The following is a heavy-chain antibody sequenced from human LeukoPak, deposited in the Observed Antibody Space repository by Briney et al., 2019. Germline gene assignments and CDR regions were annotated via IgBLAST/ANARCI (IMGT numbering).Heavy chain of an antibody. V-gene: IGHV4-34*01. D-gene: IGHD1-26*01. CDR2: INHSGST. Sequence: SETLSLTCAVYGGSFSGYYWSWIRQPPGKGLEWIGEINHSGSTNYNPSLKSRVTISVDTSKNQFSLKRSSVTAADTAVYYCAWTIVGATIVDDYWGQGTLVTVSS. J-gene: IGHJ4*02. CDR1: GGSFSGYY. CDR3: AWTIVGATIVDDY.